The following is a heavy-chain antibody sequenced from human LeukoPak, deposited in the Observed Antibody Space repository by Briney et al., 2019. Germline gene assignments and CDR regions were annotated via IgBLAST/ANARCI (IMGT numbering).Heavy chain of an antibody. CDR3: TTDPTHICGTNGVCYMEGY. D-gene: IGHD2-8*01. Sequence: PGGSLRLSCAASGFTFSNAWMSWVRQAPGKGLEWVGRIKSKTDGGTTDYAAPVKGRFTISRDDSKNTLYLQMNSLKTEDTAVYYCTTDPTHICGTNGVCYMEGYWGQGTLVTVSS. CDR2: IKSKTDGGTT. CDR1: GFTFSNAW. J-gene: IGHJ4*02. V-gene: IGHV3-15*01.